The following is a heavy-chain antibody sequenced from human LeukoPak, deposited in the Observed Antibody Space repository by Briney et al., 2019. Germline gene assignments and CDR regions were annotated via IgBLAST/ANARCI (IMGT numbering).Heavy chain of an antibody. CDR3: ARDDSYGSFDS. CDR2: VHYRGTT. V-gene: IGHV4-31*03. J-gene: IGHJ4*02. D-gene: IGHD5-18*01. CDR1: GGSITSGNNF. Sequence: PSETLSLTCTVSGGSITSGNNFWSWIRQHPGKGLEWIANVHYRGTTYYNPALKSRVRISIDTSLNQFSLKVTSVIAADTAAYFCARDDSYGSFDSWGPGTPVIVSS.